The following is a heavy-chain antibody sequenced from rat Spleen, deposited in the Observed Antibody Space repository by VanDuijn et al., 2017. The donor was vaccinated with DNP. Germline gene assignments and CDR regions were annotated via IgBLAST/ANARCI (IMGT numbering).Heavy chain of an antibody. CDR2: ITYDGGTT. CDR3: SAGRVGPDY. CDR1: GFTFSDYY. D-gene: IGHD1-4*01. J-gene: IGHJ2*01. Sequence: EVQLVESGGGLVQPGRSLKLSCAASGFTFSDYYLAWVRQTPTKGLEWVSSITYDGGTTYYRDSVKGRFTISRDNAKSSLFLQMDSLKSEDTATYYCSAGRVGPDYWGQGVMVTVSS. V-gene: IGHV5-20*01.